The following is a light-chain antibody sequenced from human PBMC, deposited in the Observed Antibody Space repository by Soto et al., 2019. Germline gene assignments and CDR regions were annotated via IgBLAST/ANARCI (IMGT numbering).Light chain of an antibody. V-gene: IGKV3-20*01. J-gene: IGKJ1*01. CDR3: QQYGTSPRA. Sequence: EIVWTQSPGTLSLSPGERATLSCRASQSVSSSDLAWYQQKPGQAPRLLSYGASSRATGIPDRFSGSGYGPDFTLTISRLEREDVAVYYCQQYGTSPRAFGQGTKVEIK. CDR1: QSVSSSD. CDR2: GAS.